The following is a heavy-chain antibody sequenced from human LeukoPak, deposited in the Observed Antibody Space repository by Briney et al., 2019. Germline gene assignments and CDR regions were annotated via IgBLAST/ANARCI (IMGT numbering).Heavy chain of an antibody. CDR2: INPSGGST. V-gene: IGHV1-46*01. J-gene: IGHJ3*02. CDR3: ARSRGAFDI. Sequence: ASVKVSCKASGYAFTSYYMHWVRQAPGQGLEWMGIINPSGGSTSYAQKFQGRVTMTRDTSTSTVYMELSSLRSDDTAVYCCARSRGAFDIWGQATMVTVSS. CDR1: GYAFTSYY.